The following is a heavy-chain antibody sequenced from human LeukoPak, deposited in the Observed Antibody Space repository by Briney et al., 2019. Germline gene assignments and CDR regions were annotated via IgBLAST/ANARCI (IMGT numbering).Heavy chain of an antibody. D-gene: IGHD1-26*01. CDR2: IYYSEST. V-gene: IGHV4-39*01. CDR1: GGSISSNSYF. Sequence: PSETLSLTCTVSGGSISSNSYFWGWIRQPPGKGLEWIGSIYYSESTYYNPSLKSRVTISVDTSKNQFSLKLSSVTAADTAVYYCARTPRIVGATPPYYFDYWGQGTLVTVSS. J-gene: IGHJ4*02. CDR3: ARTPRIVGATPPYYFDY.